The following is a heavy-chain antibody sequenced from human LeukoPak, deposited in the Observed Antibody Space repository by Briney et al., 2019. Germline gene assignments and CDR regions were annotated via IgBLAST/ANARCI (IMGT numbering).Heavy chain of an antibody. D-gene: IGHD5-24*01. Sequence: PSETLSLTCTVSGYSISSGYYWGWIRQPPGKGLEWIGSIYHSGSTYYNPSLKSRVTISVDTSKNQFSLKLSSVTAADTAVYFCARTRRDGYMYYHYYMDVWGKGTTVTISS. V-gene: IGHV4-38-2*02. CDR1: GYSISSGYY. CDR3: ARTRRDGYMYYHYYMDV. CDR2: IYHSGST. J-gene: IGHJ6*03.